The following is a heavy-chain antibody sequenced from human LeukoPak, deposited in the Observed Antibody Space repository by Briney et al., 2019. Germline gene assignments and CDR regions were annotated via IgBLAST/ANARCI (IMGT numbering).Heavy chain of an antibody. D-gene: IGHD3-10*01. J-gene: IGHJ4*02. Sequence: GSLRLSCAASGFTFSSYAMHWVRQAPGKGLEYVSAISSNGGSTYYANSVKGRFTISRDNSKNTLYLQMGSLRAEDMAVYYCARDAQPMVRGEVTYYFDYWGQGTLVTVSS. CDR2: ISSNGGST. V-gene: IGHV3-64*01. CDR1: GFTFSSYA. CDR3: ARDAQPMVRGEVTYYFDY.